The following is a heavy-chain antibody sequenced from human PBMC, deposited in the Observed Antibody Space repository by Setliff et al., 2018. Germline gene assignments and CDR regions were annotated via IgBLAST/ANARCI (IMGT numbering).Heavy chain of an antibody. V-gene: IGHV4-34*01. CDR2: INHSGST. CDR1: GFTVSSNY. CDR3: AREGGSSGYRVYYFDY. D-gene: IGHD3-22*01. Sequence: GSLRLSCAASGFTVSSNYMSWIRQPPGKGLEWIGEINHSGSTNYNPSLKSRVTISVDTSKNQFSLKLSSVTAADTAVYYCAREGGSSGYRVYYFDYWGQGTLVTVSS. J-gene: IGHJ4*02.